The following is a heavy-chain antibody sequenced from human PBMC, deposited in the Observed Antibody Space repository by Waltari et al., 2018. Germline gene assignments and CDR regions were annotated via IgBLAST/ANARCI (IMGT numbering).Heavy chain of an antibody. V-gene: IGHV3-33*01. CDR2: IWNDGSNK. CDR1: GFTFSSYG. J-gene: IGHJ4*02. D-gene: IGHD3-16*02. Sequence: QVQLVESGGGVVQPGRSLRLSCVASGFTFSSYGMHWVRQAPGKGLEWVAVIWNDGSNKYSAYSVKGRFTISRDNSKMTLYLQMNSLRAEDTALYYCARDTTRSFIGSDYWGQGTLVTVSS. CDR3: ARDTTRSFIGSDY.